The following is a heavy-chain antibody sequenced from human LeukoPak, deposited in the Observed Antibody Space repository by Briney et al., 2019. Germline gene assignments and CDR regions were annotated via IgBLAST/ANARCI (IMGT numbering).Heavy chain of an antibody. Sequence: GGSLRLSCAASGFTFSSSAMNWVRQAPGMGLEWVSYISSSSGTIYYADSVKGRFTVSRDNAKNSLYLQLSSLRDEDTAVYYCAREGIADSGASRLDYWGQGTLVTVSS. J-gene: IGHJ4*02. CDR2: ISSSSGTI. V-gene: IGHV3-48*02. CDR1: GFTFSSSA. D-gene: IGHD6-13*01. CDR3: AREGIADSGASRLDY.